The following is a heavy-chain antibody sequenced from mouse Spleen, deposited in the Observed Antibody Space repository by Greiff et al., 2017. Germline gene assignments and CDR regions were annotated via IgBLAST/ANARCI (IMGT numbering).Heavy chain of an antibody. J-gene: IGHJ3*01. CDR2: INPYNGDT. D-gene: IGHD2-4*01. V-gene: IGHV1-20*01. Sequence: EVRLVESGPELVKPGDSVKISCKASGYSFTGYFMNWVMQSHGKSLEWIGRINPYNGDTFYNQKFKGKATLTVDKSSSTAHMELRSLTSEDSAVYYCAGTNYDYAWFAYWGQGTLVTVSA. CDR3: AGTNYDYAWFAY. CDR1: GYSFTGYF.